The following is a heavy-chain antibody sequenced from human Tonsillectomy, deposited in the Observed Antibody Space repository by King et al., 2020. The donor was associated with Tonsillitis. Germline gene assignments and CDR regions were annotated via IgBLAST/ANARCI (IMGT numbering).Heavy chain of an antibody. CDR1: GGEISRRREE. Sequence: QMQESGTGLVKHSETLGRKGRGAGGEISRRREEGGGRRERRGKGREGRGRREKRGGRYYNPSLRSRVTISVDRSKNQFSLRLSSVTAADTAVYYCASPNQAGSFDDWGQGTLVTVSS. D-gene: IGHD6-19*01. CDR3: ASPNQAGSFDD. J-gene: IGHJ4*02. V-gene: IGHV4-39*01. CDR2: REKRGGR.